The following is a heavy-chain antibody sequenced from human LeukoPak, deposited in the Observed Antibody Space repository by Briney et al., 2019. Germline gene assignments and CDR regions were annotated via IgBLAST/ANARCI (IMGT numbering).Heavy chain of an antibody. CDR3: ARARSIAALAIGY. V-gene: IGHV3-74*01. D-gene: IGHD6-6*01. CDR2: INSDGSST. Sequence: PGGSLRLSCEASGFTFSSYWMHWVRQAPGKGLVWVSRINSDGSSTSYADSVKGRFTISRDNAKNTLYLRMNSLRAEDTAVYYCARARSIAALAIGYWGQGTLVTVSS. CDR1: GFTFSSYW. J-gene: IGHJ4*02.